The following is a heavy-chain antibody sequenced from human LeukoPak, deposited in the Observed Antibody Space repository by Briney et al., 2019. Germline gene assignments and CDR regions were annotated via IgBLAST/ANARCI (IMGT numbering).Heavy chain of an antibody. CDR3: ARVGNYGSGSYLDY. V-gene: IGHV3-7*01. J-gene: IGHJ4*02. CDR1: GFTFSSYW. Sequence: GGSLRLSCAASGFTFSSYWMTWVRQALGKGLEWVANIKQDGGEKYSVDSVKGRFTSSRDNAKNSLYLQMNSLRAEDTAVYFCARVGNYGSGSYLDYWGQGTLVTVSS. CDR2: IKQDGGEK. D-gene: IGHD3-10*01.